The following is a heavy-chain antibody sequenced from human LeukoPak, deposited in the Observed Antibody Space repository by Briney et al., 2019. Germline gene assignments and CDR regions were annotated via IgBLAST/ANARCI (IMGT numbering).Heavy chain of an antibody. CDR1: GYTFTGYY. CDR3: ARGGYYDSSGYYFDY. V-gene: IGHV1-2*02. J-gene: IGHJ4*02. D-gene: IGHD3-22*01. Sequence: ASVKVSCKASGYTFTGYYMHWVRQAPGQGLEWMGWINPNSGGTNYAQKFQGRVTITRNTSISTAYMELSSLRSEDTAVYYCARGGYYDSSGYYFDYWGQGTLVTVSS. CDR2: INPNSGGT.